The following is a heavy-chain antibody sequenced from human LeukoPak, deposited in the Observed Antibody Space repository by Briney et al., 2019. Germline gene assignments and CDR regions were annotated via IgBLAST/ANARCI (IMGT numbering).Heavy chain of an antibody. D-gene: IGHD3-3*01. CDR1: GHTFTGYY. Sequence: ASVTVSCKASGHTFTGYYMHWVRQAPGQGLEWMGWINPNSGGTNYAQKFQGRVTMTRDTSISTAYMELSRLRSDDTAVYYCATPNPSWGTIFGVVIALNDAFDIWGQGTMVTVSS. V-gene: IGHV1-2*02. CDR3: ATPNPSWGTIFGVVIALNDAFDI. CDR2: INPNSGGT. J-gene: IGHJ3*02.